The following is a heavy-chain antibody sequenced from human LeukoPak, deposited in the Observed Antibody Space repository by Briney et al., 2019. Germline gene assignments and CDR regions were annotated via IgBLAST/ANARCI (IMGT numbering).Heavy chain of an antibody. CDR1: GFTFSSYS. V-gene: IGHV3-21*01. CDR3: ARGVAGSYSDY. Sequence: GGSLRLSCAASGFTFSSYSMNWVRQAPGKGLEWVSSISSSSSYIYYADSVKGRFTISRDNAKNSLYLQMNGLRAEDTAVYYCARGVAGSYSDYWGQGTLVTVSS. CDR2: ISSSSSYI. D-gene: IGHD3-10*01. J-gene: IGHJ4*02.